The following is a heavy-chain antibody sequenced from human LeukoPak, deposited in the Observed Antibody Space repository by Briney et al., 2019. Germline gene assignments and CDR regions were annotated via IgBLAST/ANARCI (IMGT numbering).Heavy chain of an antibody. CDR3: ARRPVANYGDLYYFDY. Sequence: SETLSLTCAVYGGSFSGYYWSWIRQPPGKGLEWIGEINHSGSTNYNPSLKSRVTISVDTSKNQFSLKLSSVTAADTAVYYCARRPVANYGDLYYFDYWGQGTLVTVSS. CDR1: GGSFSGYY. D-gene: IGHD4-17*01. J-gene: IGHJ4*02. V-gene: IGHV4-34*01. CDR2: INHSGST.